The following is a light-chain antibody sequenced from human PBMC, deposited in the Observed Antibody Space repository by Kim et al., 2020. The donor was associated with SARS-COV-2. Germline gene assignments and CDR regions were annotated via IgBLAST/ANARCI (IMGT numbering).Light chain of an antibody. J-gene: IGKJ3*01. CDR1: QGISSY. Sequence: GDRVTITWRASQGISSYLAWYQQKPGKAPKLLIYAASTLQSGVPSRFSGSGSGTDFTLTISCLQSEDFATYYCQQYYSYPFTFGPGTKVDIK. CDR2: AAS. CDR3: QQYYSYPFT. V-gene: IGKV1-8*01.